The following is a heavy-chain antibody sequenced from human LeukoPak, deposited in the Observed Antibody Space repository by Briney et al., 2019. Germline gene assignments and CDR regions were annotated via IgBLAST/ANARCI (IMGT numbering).Heavy chain of an antibody. CDR3: ARDGHRMYYYGSSDYRFDS. V-gene: IGHV1-18*01. D-gene: IGHD3-22*01. Sequence: GASVKVSCKASGYIFTSYGISWVRQAPGQGLEWMGWISAYNGNTHYAQKVQGRVTMTTDTSTSTVYMELRSLRSDDTAVYYCARDGHRMYYYGSSDYRFDSWGQGTLVTVPS. CDR2: ISAYNGNT. J-gene: IGHJ4*02. CDR1: GYIFTSYG.